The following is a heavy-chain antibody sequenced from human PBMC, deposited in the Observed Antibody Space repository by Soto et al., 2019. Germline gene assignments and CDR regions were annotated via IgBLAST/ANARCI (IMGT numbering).Heavy chain of an antibody. CDR2: ISSSSSYI. D-gene: IGHD1-7*01. V-gene: IGHV3-21*01. CDR1: GFTFSSYS. Sequence: EVQLVESGGGLVKPGGSLRLSCAASGFTFSSYSMNWVRQAPGKGLEWVSSISSSSSYIYYADSVKGRFTISRANAKNSLYLQMNSLRAEDTAVYYCAREGYNWNYKGDYWGQGTLVTVSS. CDR3: AREGYNWNYKGDY. J-gene: IGHJ4*02.